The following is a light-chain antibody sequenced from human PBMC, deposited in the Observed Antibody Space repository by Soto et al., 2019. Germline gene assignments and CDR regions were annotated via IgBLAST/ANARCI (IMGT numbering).Light chain of an antibody. V-gene: IGKV3-15*01. Sequence: IVMTQSPATLSVPTGERATLSCRASQSVSSNLAWYQQKPGQAPRLLIYGASTRATGIPARFSGSGSGTDFTLTISSLEPEDCAIYYCQQRQYWPPITFCQGTRLEIK. CDR1: QSVSSN. J-gene: IGKJ5*01. CDR2: GAS. CDR3: QQRQYWPPIT.